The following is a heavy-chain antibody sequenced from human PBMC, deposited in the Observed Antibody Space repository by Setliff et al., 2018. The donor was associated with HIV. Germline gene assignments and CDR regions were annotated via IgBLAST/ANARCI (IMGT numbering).Heavy chain of an antibody. CDR3: ARLAFWGGLPAAIPNYYYYMDV. CDR2: INPGGGST. V-gene: IGHV1-46*01. J-gene: IGHJ6*03. CDR1: GYSFSGYY. D-gene: IGHD2-2*01. Sequence: ASVKVSCKASGYSFSGYYIHWVRQAPGQGLEWTGMINPGGGSTTYTQRLQGRVTITVDKSINTAYLQWSSLKASDTAMYYCARLAFWGGLPAAIPNYYYYMDVWGKGTTVTVSS.